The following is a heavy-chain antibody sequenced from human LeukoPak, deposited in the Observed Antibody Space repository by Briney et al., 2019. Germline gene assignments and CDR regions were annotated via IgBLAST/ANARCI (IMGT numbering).Heavy chain of an antibody. CDR3: ARGTVTYARYYFDY. D-gene: IGHD4-17*01. J-gene: IGHJ4*02. Sequence: SETLSLTCTVSGGSISSGGYSWSWIRQPPGKGLEWIGYIYHSGSTYYNPSLKSRVTISVDRSKNQFSLKLSSVTAADTAVYYCARGTVTYARYYFDYWGQGTLVTVSS. CDR2: IYHSGST. CDR1: GGSISSGGYS. V-gene: IGHV4-30-2*01.